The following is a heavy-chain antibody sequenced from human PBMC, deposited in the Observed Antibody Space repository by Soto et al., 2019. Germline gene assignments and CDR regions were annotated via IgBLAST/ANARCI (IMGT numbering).Heavy chain of an antibody. Sequence: GGSLRLSCAASGFTFSSYWMSWVRQAPGKGLEWVANIKQDGSEKYYVDSVKGRFTISRDNAKNSLYLQMNSLRAEDTAVYYCARAGREYCGGDCRAEYFQHWGQGTLVTVSS. D-gene: IGHD2-21*01. J-gene: IGHJ1*01. CDR1: GFTFSSYW. V-gene: IGHV3-7*04. CDR2: IKQDGSEK. CDR3: ARAGREYCGGDCRAEYFQH.